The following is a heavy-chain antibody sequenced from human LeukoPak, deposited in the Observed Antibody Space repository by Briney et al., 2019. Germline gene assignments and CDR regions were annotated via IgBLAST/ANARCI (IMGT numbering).Heavy chain of an antibody. CDR2: IYFSGST. CDR3: ASVATSYYYYYMDV. V-gene: IGHV4-39*01. CDR1: GGSISSSSDY. J-gene: IGHJ6*03. Sequence: SETLSLTCTVSGGSISSSSDYWGWIRQPPGKGLEWIGNIYFSGSTYYKPSLKSRVTISVDTSKNQFSLKLSSVTAADTAVYYCASVATSYYYYYMDVWGKGTTVTVSS.